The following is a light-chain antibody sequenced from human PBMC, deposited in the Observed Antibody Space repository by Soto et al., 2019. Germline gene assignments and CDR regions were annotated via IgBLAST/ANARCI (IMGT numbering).Light chain of an antibody. V-gene: IGKV1-12*01. J-gene: IGKJ2*01. CDR3: QQGDKFPLT. Sequence: DIQMNQSPPSVSASVGDNVTVSCRASQGISSSLAWYQQKPGKAPKLLIYCASTVHSGVPSRFSGSGSATDFTLTIRSLQPEDFATYYCQQGDKFPLTFGQGTRVDI. CDR1: QGISSS. CDR2: CAS.